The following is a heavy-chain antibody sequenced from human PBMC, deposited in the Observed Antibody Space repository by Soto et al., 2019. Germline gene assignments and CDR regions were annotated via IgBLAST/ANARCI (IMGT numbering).Heavy chain of an antibody. V-gene: IGHV1-69*01. CDR2: IIPIFGTA. J-gene: IGHJ6*02. Sequence: QVQLVQSGAEVKKPGSSVKVSCKASGGTFSSYAISWVRQAPGQGLEWMGGIIPIFGTANYAQTFQGRVTITADESTSTAYMELSSLRSEDTAVYYCARGIDSYGYRYYYYCMDVWGQGTTVTVAS. D-gene: IGHD5-18*01. CDR1: GGTFSSYA. CDR3: ARGIDSYGYRYYYYCMDV.